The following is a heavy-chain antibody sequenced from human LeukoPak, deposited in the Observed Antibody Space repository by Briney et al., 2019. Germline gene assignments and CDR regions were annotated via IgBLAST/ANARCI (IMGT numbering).Heavy chain of an antibody. CDR2: ISASGSAT. Sequence: RGSLRLSCAASGFIFSNYGMNWVRQAPGKGLEWVAAISASGSATYYADSVRGRFTISRDNSKSTTYPQMNSLRAEDTAVFYCAKDLYLRDFGGGYFDYWGQGIPVTVSS. D-gene: IGHD3-10*01. CDR3: AKDLYLRDFGGGYFDY. V-gene: IGHV3-23*01. CDR1: GFIFSNYG. J-gene: IGHJ4*02.